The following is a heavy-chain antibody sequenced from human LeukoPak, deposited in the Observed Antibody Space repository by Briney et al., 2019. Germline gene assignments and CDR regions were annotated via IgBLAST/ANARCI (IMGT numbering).Heavy chain of an antibody. Sequence: ASVKVSFKASAYIFTNNNISWVRHAPGQGLEWMGWISPYNGNTDYAQRLQGRATMTTDTSTTTAYMELRSLTSDDTAVYYCARDRDYWGQGTLVTVSS. V-gene: IGHV1-18*01. CDR3: ARDRDY. CDR1: AYIFTNNN. CDR2: ISPYNGNT. J-gene: IGHJ4*02.